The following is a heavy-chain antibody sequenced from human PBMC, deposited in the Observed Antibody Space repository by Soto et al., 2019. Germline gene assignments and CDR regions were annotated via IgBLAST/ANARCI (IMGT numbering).Heavy chain of an antibody. Sequence: EVQLLESGGGLVQPGGSLRLSCAASGFTFSSYAMTWVRQAPGKGLEWVSGITGSGGGTYYSDSVKGRFTISRDNSKNTLYLQMNSLRAEDTALYYCAKDKYYYWGQGTLVTVSS. CDR3: AKDKYYY. V-gene: IGHV3-23*01. CDR1: GFTFSSYA. CDR2: ITGSGGGT. J-gene: IGHJ4*02. D-gene: IGHD3-10*01.